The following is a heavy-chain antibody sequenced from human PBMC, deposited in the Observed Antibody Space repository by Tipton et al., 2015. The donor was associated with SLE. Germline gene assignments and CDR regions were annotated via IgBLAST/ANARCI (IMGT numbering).Heavy chain of an antibody. CDR2: ISYSETT. Sequence: TLSLTCTVSGGSISSHYWSWIRQPPGKGLEWIGYISYSETTNYSPSLKSRVTISVDTSNNQFSLKLISLTAADTAVYFCARLGPYDFWSRNYLFDHWGQGILVTVSS. CDR3: ARLGPYDFWSRNYLFDH. D-gene: IGHD3-3*01. CDR1: GGSISSHY. J-gene: IGHJ4*02. V-gene: IGHV4-59*08.